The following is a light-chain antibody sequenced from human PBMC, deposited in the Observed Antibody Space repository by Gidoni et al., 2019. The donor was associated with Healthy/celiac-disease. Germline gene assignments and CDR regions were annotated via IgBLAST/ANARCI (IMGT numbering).Light chain of an antibody. CDR3: QQSYSTPQT. Sequence: DLQITQSPSSLSASVGDRVTITCRASHSISSYLNWYQQKPGKAPKLLIYAASSLQSGVPSRFSGSGSRKDFNLTISSLQPEDFANYYCQQSYSTPQTCGQGTKVEIK. J-gene: IGKJ1*01. CDR1: HSISSY. CDR2: AAS. V-gene: IGKV1-39*01.